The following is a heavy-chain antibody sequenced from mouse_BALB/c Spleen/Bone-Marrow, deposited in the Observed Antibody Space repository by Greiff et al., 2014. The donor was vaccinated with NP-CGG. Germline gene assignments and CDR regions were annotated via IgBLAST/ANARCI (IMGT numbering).Heavy chain of an antibody. CDR1: GYTFTDYN. D-gene: IGHD4-1*01. V-gene: IGHV1S29*02. Sequence: EVQLQQSGPELVKPGASVKISCKASGYTFTDYNMHWVKQSHGKSLEWIGYIYPYNGGTGYYQKFKSKATLTVDNSSSTAYMELRSLTSEDSAVYYCARLGRDYWGQGTTLTVSS. CDR3: ARLGRDY. CDR2: IYPYNGGT. J-gene: IGHJ2*01.